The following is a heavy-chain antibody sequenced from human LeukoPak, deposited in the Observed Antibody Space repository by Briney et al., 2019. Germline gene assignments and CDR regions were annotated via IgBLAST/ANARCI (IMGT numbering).Heavy chain of an antibody. V-gene: IGHV1-18*01. D-gene: IGHD6-6*01. CDR2: ISAYSGNT. CDR1: GYTFTSYG. Sequence: PGASVKVSCKASGYTFTSYGISWVRQAPGQGLEWMGWISAYSGNTNYAQKLQGRVTMTTDTSTSTAYMELRSLRSDDTAVYYCAREVGTEYSSSSSPLFDYWGQGTLVTVSS. CDR3: AREVGTEYSSSSSPLFDY. J-gene: IGHJ4*02.